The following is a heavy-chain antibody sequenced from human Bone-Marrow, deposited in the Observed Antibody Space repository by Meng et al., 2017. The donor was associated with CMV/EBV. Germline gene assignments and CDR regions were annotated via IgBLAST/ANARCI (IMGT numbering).Heavy chain of an antibody. CDR3: AREWWGPEY. J-gene: IGHJ4*02. V-gene: IGHV3-7*01. CDR2: INEPGTVK. CDR1: GFTFTKYW. Sequence: AGSLRLSCAASGFTFTKYWMTWVRQAPGKGLEWEANINEPGTVKHYVDSVQGRFTMTRDNSKNSVFLQMIGLKTEDTAVYYCAREWWGPEYWGQGTLVTVSS. D-gene: IGHD2-21*02.